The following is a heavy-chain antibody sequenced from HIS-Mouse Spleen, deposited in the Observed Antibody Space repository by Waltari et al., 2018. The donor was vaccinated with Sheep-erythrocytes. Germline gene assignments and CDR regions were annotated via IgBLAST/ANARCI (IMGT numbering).Heavy chain of an antibody. CDR2: ISSSSSSI. CDR1: GFTFSSYS. Sequence: EVQLVESGGGLVKPGGSLRLSCAASGFTFSSYSMNWVRQAPGKGLEWVSFISSSSSSIYYADSVKGRFTISRDNAKNSLYLQMNSLRAEDTAVYYCARVASGATFDYWGQGTLVTVSS. V-gene: IGHV3-21*01. D-gene: IGHD1-26*01. J-gene: IGHJ4*02. CDR3: ARVASGATFDY.